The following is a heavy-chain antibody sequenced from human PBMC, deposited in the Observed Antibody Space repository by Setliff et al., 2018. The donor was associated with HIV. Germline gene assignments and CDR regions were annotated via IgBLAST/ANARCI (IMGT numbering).Heavy chain of an antibody. J-gene: IGHJ1*01. CDR3: AGGWSENTVMVQVEYFRR. D-gene: IGHD5-18*01. V-gene: IGHV1-69*05. CDR1: GGTFSSYG. Sequence: SVKVSCKASGGTFSSYGITWVRQAPGQGLEWMGGSTPLLDTTNYAQKFQGRVTITTDESTNTVYMELRSLRSEDTAVYYCAGGWSENTVMVQVEYFRRWGQGTLVTVSS. CDR2: STPLLDTT.